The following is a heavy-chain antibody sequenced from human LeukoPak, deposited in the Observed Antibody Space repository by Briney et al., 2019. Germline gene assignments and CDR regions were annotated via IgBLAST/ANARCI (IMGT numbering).Heavy chain of an antibody. V-gene: IGHV4-39*01. D-gene: IGHD6-13*01. CDR2: IYYSGST. CDR1: GGSISSSSYY. CDR3: ARQKSRSSSWYSRSPFDY. J-gene: IGHJ4*02. Sequence: PSETLSLTCTVSGGSISSSSYYWGWIRQPPGKGLEWIGSIYYSGSTYYNPSLKSRVTISVDTSKNQFSLKLSSVTAADTAVYYCARQKSRSSSWYSRSPFDYWGQGTLVTVSS.